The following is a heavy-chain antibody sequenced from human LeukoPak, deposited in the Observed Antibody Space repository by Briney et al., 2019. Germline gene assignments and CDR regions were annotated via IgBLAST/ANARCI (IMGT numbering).Heavy chain of an antibody. J-gene: IGHJ4*02. CDR1: GGSLSSYY. Sequence: ETLSLTCTVSGGSLSSYYWSWIRQPPGKGLEWIGYIYYSGSTNYNPSLKSRVTISVDTSKNQFSLKLSSVTAADTAVYYCARDAGPIVGATGFGYWGQGTLVTVSS. V-gene: IGHV4-59*01. D-gene: IGHD1-26*01. CDR3: ARDAGPIVGATGFGY. CDR2: IYYSGST.